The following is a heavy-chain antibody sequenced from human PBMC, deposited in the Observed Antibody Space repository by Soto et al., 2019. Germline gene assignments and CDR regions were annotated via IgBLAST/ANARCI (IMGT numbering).Heavy chain of an antibody. CDR2: ISGSGGST. CDR1: GFTFSSYA. V-gene: IGHV3-23*01. D-gene: IGHD3-10*01. J-gene: IGHJ6*03. Sequence: PGGSLRLSCAASGFTFSSYAMSWVRQAPGKGLEWVSFISGSGGSTHYADSVKGRFTISRDNSKNTLYLQLNSLRAEDTAVYYCAKAERITMVRGVIITLYYYMDVWGKGTTVTVSS. CDR3: AKAERITMVRGVIITLYYYMDV.